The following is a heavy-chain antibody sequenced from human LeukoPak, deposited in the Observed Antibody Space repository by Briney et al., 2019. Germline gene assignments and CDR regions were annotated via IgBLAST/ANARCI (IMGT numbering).Heavy chain of an antibody. Sequence: GGSLRLSCAASGFTFSSYAMHWARQAPGKGLEWVSVIFGGGPTHYADSVKGRFTISRDNSKNTLYLQMNSLRVEDTAVYYCILATIGRSLDYWGQGTLVTVSP. CDR2: IFGGGPT. CDR1: GFTFSSYA. V-gene: IGHV3-53*01. D-gene: IGHD5-12*01. CDR3: ILATIGRSLDY. J-gene: IGHJ4*02.